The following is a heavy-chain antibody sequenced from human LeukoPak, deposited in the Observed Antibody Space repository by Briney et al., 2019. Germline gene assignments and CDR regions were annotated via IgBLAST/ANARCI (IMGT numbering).Heavy chain of an antibody. J-gene: IGHJ4*02. V-gene: IGHV3-7*01. CDR3: ADFDRS. CDR1: GLTSSAAW. CDR2: INTDGSNR. Sequence: GGSLRLSCAASGLTSSAAWMSWVRQAPGKGLEWVATINTDGSNRYYVDSVKGRFTISRDNAKNSLYLQMDRLRADDTALYYCADFDRSWGQGTLVTVSS. D-gene: IGHD3-22*01.